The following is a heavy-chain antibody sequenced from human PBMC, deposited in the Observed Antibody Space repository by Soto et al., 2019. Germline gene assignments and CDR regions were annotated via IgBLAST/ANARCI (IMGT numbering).Heavy chain of an antibody. J-gene: IGHJ6*02. CDR2: IIPIFGTA. CDR3: ARDSGYDYDYYYYGMDV. V-gene: IGHV1-69*01. Sequence: QVQLVQSGAEVKKPGSSVKVSCKASGGTFSSYAVSWVRQAPGQGLEWMGGIIPIFGTANYAQKFQGRVTITADESTSTAYMELSSLRSEDTAVYYCARDSGYDYDYYYYGMDVWGQGTTVTVSS. CDR1: GGTFSSYA. D-gene: IGHD5-12*01.